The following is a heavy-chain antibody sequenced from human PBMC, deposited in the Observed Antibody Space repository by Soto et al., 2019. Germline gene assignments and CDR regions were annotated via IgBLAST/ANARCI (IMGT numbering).Heavy chain of an antibody. CDR1: GGSISSGGYY. CDR2: IYYSGST. D-gene: IGHD3-10*01. Sequence: SETLSLTCTVSGGSISSGGYYWSRIRQHPGKGLEWIGYIYYSGSTYYNPSLKSRVTISVDTSKNQFSLKLSSVTAADTAVYYCARARGRNNWFDPWGQGTLVTVSS. V-gene: IGHV4-31*03. J-gene: IGHJ5*02. CDR3: ARARGRNNWFDP.